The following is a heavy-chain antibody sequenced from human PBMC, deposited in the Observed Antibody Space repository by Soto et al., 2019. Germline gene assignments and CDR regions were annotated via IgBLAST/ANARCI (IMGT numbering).Heavy chain of an antibody. CDR3: ARDSRSSSWPGRGSAFDI. CDR1: GFTFSSYS. D-gene: IGHD6-13*01. J-gene: IGHJ3*02. V-gene: IGHV3-21*01. Sequence: EVQLVESGGGLVKPGGSLRLSCAASGFTFSSYSMNWVRQAPGKGLEWVSSISSSSSYIYYADSVKGRFTISRDNAKNSLYLQMNSLRAEDTAVYYCARDSRSSSWPGRGSAFDIWGQGTMVTVSS. CDR2: ISSSSSYI.